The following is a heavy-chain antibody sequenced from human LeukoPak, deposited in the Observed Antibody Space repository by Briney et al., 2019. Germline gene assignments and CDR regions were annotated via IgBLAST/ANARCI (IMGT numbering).Heavy chain of an antibody. CDR2: ISSSGSTI. CDR3: AELGITMIGGV. Sequence: EGSLRLSCAASGFTFSSYSMNWVRQAPGKGLEWVSYISSSGSTIYYADSVKGRFTISRDNAKNTLYLQMNSLRAEDTAVYYCAELGITMIGGVWGKGTTVIISS. J-gene: IGHJ6*04. CDR1: GFTFSSYS. V-gene: IGHV3-48*04. D-gene: IGHD3-10*02.